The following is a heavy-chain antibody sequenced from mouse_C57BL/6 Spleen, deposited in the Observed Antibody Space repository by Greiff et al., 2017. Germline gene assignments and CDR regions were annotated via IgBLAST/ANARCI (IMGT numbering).Heavy chain of an antibody. D-gene: IGHD3-2*01. V-gene: IGHV1-55*01. J-gene: IGHJ3*01. Sequence: VKLMESGAELVKPGASVKMSCKASGYTFTSYWITWVKQRPGQGLEWIGDIYPGSGSTNYNEKFKSKATLTVDTSSSTAYMQLSSLTSEDSAVYYCARDSPGAYWGQGTLVTVSA. CDR2: IYPGSGST. CDR3: ARDSPGAY. CDR1: GYTFTSYW.